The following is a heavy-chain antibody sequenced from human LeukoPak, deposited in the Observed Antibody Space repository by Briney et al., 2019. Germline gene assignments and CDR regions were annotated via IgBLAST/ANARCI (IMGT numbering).Heavy chain of an antibody. CDR2: FDPEDGET. J-gene: IGHJ4*02. Sequence: GASVKVSCKVAGYTLTELSMHWVRQAPGKGLEWMGGFDPEDGETIYAQKFQGRVTMTEDTSTDTAYMELSSLRSEDTAVYYCATELITIFGVVRNKFDYWGQGTLVTVSS. V-gene: IGHV1-24*01. CDR3: ATELITIFGVVRNKFDY. CDR1: GYTLTELS. D-gene: IGHD3-3*01.